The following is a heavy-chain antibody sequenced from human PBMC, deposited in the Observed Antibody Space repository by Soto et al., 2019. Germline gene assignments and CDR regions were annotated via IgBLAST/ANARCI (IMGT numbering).Heavy chain of an antibody. CDR1: GGSISSGGYY. Sequence: NPSETLSLTCTVSGGSISSGGYYWSWIRQHSGKGLEWIGYIYYSGSTYYNPSLKSRVTISVDTSKNQFSLKLSSVTAADTAVYYCARDQRRLSDSSGPGGLDYWGQGTLVTVLL. V-gene: IGHV4-31*03. J-gene: IGHJ4*02. CDR3: ARDQRRLSDSSGPGGLDY. D-gene: IGHD3-22*01. CDR2: IYYSGST.